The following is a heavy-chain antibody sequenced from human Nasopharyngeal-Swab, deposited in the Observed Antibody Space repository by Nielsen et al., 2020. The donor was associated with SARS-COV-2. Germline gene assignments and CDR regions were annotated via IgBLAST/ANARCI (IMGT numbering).Heavy chain of an antibody. Sequence: SVKVSCQASGCTFSSYAISWVRQAPGQGLEWMGGIIIIFGTANYAQKFQGRVTITADDSTSTAYMELSSLRSEDTAVYYCARPAIAEPYYYFYGMDVWGQGTTVTVS. D-gene: IGHD2-21*01. V-gene: IGHV1-69*13. CDR2: IIIIFGTA. CDR3: ARPAIAEPYYYFYGMDV. J-gene: IGHJ6*02. CDR1: GCTFSSYA.